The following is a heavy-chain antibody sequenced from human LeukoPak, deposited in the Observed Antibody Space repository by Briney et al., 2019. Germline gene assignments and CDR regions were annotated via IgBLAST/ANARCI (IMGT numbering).Heavy chain of an antibody. CDR2: IRSKANSYAT. CDR1: GFTFSGSA. J-gene: IGHJ4*02. V-gene: IGHV3-73*01. CDR3: ARAPQGDSWYFDY. D-gene: IGHD2-21*02. Sequence: GGSLRLSCAASGFTFSGSAMHWVRQASGKGLEWVGRIRSKANSYATAYAASVKGRFTISRDDSKNTAYLQMNSLKTEDTAVYYCARAPQGDSWYFDYWGQGTLVPVSS.